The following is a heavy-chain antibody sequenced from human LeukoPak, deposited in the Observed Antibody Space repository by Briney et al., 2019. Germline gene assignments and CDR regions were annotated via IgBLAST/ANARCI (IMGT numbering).Heavy chain of an antibody. Sequence: ASVKVSCKASGYTFTGYFVHWVRQAPGQGLQWMGWINPNTGGTNYAQKFQGRVTMTRDTSISTAYMELSRLRSDDTAVYYCARDSYGSGSYYNVNWFDPWVQGTLVTVSS. J-gene: IGHJ5*02. D-gene: IGHD3-10*01. CDR1: GYTFTGYF. V-gene: IGHV1-2*02. CDR2: INPNTGGT. CDR3: ARDSYGSGSYYNVNWFDP.